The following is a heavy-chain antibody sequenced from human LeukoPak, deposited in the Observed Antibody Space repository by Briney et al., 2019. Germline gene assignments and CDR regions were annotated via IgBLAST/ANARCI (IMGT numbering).Heavy chain of an antibody. Sequence: GASVKVSCKXSGYTFTGYYMHWVRQAPRQGLEWMGWINPNSGGTNYAQKFQGRVTMTRDTSISTAYMELSRLRSDDTAVYYCARDRDYFDSSGYLRWGQGTLVTVSS. V-gene: IGHV1-2*02. CDR2: INPNSGGT. J-gene: IGHJ4*02. D-gene: IGHD3-22*01. CDR3: ARDRDYFDSSGYLR. CDR1: GYTFTGYY.